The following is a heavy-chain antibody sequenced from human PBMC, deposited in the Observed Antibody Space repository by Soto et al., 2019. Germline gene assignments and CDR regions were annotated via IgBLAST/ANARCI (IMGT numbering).Heavy chain of an antibody. CDR3: AREENSPDAMDV. J-gene: IGHJ6*02. Sequence: SVKVSCKASGVIFSSYAVRWVRQAPGQGLEWLGQIIPISATEHYAQKFQGRVTFTADESTRTVYMELSSLRSEDTAIYYCAREENSPDAMDVWGQGTTVTVSS. V-gene: IGHV1-69*13. CDR1: GVIFSSYA. CDR2: IIPISATE.